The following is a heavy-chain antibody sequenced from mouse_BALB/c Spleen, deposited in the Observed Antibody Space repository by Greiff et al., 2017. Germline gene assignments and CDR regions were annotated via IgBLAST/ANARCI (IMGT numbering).Heavy chain of an antibody. J-gene: IGHJ2*01. Sequence: QVQLKESGAELMKPGASVKISCKATGYTFSSYWIEWVKQRPGHGLEWIGEILPGSGSTNYNEKFKGKATFTADTSSNTAYMQLSSLTSEDSAVYYCARIRITRGSFDYWGQGTTLTVSS. CDR3: ARIRITRGSFDY. CDR2: ILPGSGST. CDR1: GYTFSSYW. V-gene: IGHV1-9*01. D-gene: IGHD2-4*01.